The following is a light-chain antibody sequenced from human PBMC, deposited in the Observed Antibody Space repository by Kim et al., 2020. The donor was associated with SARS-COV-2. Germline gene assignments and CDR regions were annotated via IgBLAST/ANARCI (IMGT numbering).Light chain of an antibody. CDR2: GKN. V-gene: IGLV3-19*01. Sequence: VAWGQTVRSTCQGDSLRSKYATWYQQKPGQAPILVIYGKNNRPSGIPDRFSGSSSGNTASLTITGTQAGDEADYYCNSRDSNDNVVFGGGTQLTVL. CDR3: NSRDSNDNVV. J-gene: IGLJ2*01. CDR1: SLRSKY.